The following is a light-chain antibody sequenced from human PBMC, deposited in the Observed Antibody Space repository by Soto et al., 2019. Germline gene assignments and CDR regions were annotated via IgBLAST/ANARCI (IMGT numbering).Light chain of an antibody. Sequence: DIQMTQSPSSLSASVGERVTITCRASQSIDKYLNWYQHKPGKAPYLLIYAASHLRSGVPTRFSGSGTGTSFTLTISSLQYEDLATYYCQKSYSSPWTFGRGTKVELK. CDR3: QKSYSSPWT. CDR2: AAS. CDR1: QSIDKY. V-gene: IGKV1-39*01. J-gene: IGKJ1*01.